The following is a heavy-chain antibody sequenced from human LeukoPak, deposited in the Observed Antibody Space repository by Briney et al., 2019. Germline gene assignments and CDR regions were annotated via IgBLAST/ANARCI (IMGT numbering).Heavy chain of an antibody. CDR1: GGSFSGYY. D-gene: IGHD6-6*01. V-gene: IGHV4-34*01. J-gene: IGHJ4*02. CDR3: ARRSRIAARGWFDY. Sequence: PSETLSLTCAVYGGSFSGYYWSWIRQPPGKGLEWIGEINHSGSTNYNPSLKSRVTISVDTSKNQFSLKLSSVTAADTAVYYCARRSRIAARGWFDYWGQGTLVTVSS. CDR2: INHSGST.